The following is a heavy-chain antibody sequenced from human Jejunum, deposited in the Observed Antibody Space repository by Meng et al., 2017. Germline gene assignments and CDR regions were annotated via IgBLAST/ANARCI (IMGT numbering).Heavy chain of an antibody. D-gene: IGHD3-10*01. J-gene: IGHJ5*01. CDR3: AHRGLSMVRGWFDS. V-gene: IGHV2-5*01. CDR2: IYGNDNK. CDR1: GSSLTSSGVG. Sequence: SGPTLVKPTQTLTLTCTFSGSSLTSSGVGVGWIRQPPGKALEWLGIIYGNDNKYYSPSLNSRLTITKDTSKNQVVLTMTKMDPVDTATYNCAHRGLSMVRGWFDSWGQGTLVTVSS.